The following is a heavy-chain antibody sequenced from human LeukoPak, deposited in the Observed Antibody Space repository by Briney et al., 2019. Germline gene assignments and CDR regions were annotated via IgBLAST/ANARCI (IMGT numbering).Heavy chain of an antibody. CDR3: AKANYGDPQYYYYGMDV. J-gene: IGHJ6*02. V-gene: IGHV3-9*01. Sequence: GGSLRLSCAASGFTLSNYWMHWVRQAPGKGLEWVSGISWNSGSIGYADSVKGRFTISRDNAKNSLYLQMNSLRAEDTALYYCAKANYGDPQYYYYGMDVWGQGTTVTVSS. CDR1: GFTLSNYW. CDR2: ISWNSGSI. D-gene: IGHD4-17*01.